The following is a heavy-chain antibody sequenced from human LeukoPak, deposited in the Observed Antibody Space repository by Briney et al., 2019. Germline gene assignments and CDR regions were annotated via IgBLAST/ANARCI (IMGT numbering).Heavy chain of an antibody. D-gene: IGHD5-18*01. CDR2: ISNSADTI. Sequence: GGSLRLSCAASGFTFSTYVMTWVRQAPGKGLEWVSYISNSADTIYYADSVKGRFTISRDNAKRSVFLHMSSLRAEDTAVYYCASGYTYGYVQSFDYWGQGTLVTVSS. V-gene: IGHV3-48*04. J-gene: IGHJ4*02. CDR1: GFTFSTYV. CDR3: ASGYTYGYVQSFDY.